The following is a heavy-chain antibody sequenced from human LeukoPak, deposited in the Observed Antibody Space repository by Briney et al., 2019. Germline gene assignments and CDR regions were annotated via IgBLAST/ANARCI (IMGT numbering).Heavy chain of an antibody. CDR3: ARVPTATWRYYFDY. CDR2: IYSGGST. D-gene: IGHD5-12*01. Sequence: GGSLRLSCAASGLTGSHNYVSWVRQAPGKGLEWVSVIYSGGSTYYADSVKGRFTISRDNSKNTLYLQMNSLRAEDTAVYYCARVPTATWRYYFDYWGQGTLVTVSS. CDR1: GLTGSHNY. V-gene: IGHV3-53*01. J-gene: IGHJ4*02.